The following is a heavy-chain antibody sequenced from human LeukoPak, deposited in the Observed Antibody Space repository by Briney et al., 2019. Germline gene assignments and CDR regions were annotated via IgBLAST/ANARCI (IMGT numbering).Heavy chain of an antibody. J-gene: IGHJ4*02. Sequence: GGSLRLSCEASGFTFSSYGMHWVRQAPGKGLEWVAVISYDGSNKYYVDSVKGRFIISRDNSKNTLYLQMNSLRAEDTAVYYCARDYCGGDCHNPPLGFDNWGQGTLVTVSS. CDR1: GFTFSSYG. D-gene: IGHD2-21*02. CDR3: ARDYCGGDCHNPPLGFDN. V-gene: IGHV3-30*03. CDR2: ISYDGSNK.